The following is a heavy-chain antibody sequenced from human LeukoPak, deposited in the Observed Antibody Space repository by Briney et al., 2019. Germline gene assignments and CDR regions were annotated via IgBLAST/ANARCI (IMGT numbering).Heavy chain of an antibody. J-gene: IGHJ5*02. CDR1: GGSFSGYY. V-gene: IGHV4-34*09. CDR3: ARYALGLDIAVAGYNWFDP. Sequence: SETLSLTCAVYGGSFSGYYWSWIRQPPGKGLEWIGEINHSGSTYYNPSLKSRVTISVDTSKNQFSLKLSSVTAADTAVYYCARYALGLDIAVAGYNWFDPWGQGTLVTVSS. D-gene: IGHD6-19*01. CDR2: INHSGST.